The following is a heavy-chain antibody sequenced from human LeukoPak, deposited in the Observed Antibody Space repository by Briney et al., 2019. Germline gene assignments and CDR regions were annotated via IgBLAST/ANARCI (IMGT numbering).Heavy chain of an antibody. V-gene: IGHV1-46*01. J-gene: IGHJ4*02. CDR2: INPSGGST. Sequence: ASVKVSCKASGYTFTSYYMHWVRQAPGQGLEWMGIINPSGGSTSYAQKFQGRVTMTRDTSTSTVYMELSSLRSEDTAVYYCARDRGGQAAADYYFDYWGQGTLVTVSP. CDR1: GYTFTSYY. D-gene: IGHD6-13*01. CDR3: ARDRGGQAAADYYFDY.